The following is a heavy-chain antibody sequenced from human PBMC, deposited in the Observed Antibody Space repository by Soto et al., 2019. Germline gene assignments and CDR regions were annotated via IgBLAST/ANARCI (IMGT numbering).Heavy chain of an antibody. V-gene: IGHV3-23*01. CDR3: AGLGYSSQDF. J-gene: IGHJ4*02. CDR1: GLTFSRFA. D-gene: IGHD5-18*01. Sequence: EVQLLESEGGLVQPGGSLGLSCAVSGLTFSRFALNWVRQAPGMGLEWVSAISGSGDGTDYADSVKGRFTISRDNSKNTLYLQMNSLRVEDTAVYYCAGLGYSSQDFWGQGALVTVSS. CDR2: ISGSGDGT.